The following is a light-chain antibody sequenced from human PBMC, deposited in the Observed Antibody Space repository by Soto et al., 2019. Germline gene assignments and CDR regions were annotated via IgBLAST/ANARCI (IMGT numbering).Light chain of an antibody. J-gene: IGLJ2*01. CDR1: SSDVGGYNY. Sequence: QSVLTQPPSASGSPGQSVTISCTGTSSDVGGYNYVSWYQQHPGKAPKLMIYEVSKRPSGVPDRFSGSKSGNTASLTVSGLQAADEADYYCSSYAGSTVVFGGGTKVTVL. CDR3: SSYAGSTVV. V-gene: IGLV2-8*01. CDR2: EVS.